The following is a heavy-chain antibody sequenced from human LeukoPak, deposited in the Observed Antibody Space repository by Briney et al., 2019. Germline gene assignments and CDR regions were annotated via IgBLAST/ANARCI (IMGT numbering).Heavy chain of an antibody. CDR3: ARHPYYYDSSGYSYYFDY. CDR2: IYYSGST. V-gene: IGHV4-31*03. CDR1: GGSISSGGYY. J-gene: IGHJ4*02. D-gene: IGHD3-22*01. Sequence: SETLSLTCTVSGGSISSGGYYWSWIRQHPGKGLEWIGYIYYSGSTYYNPSLKSRVTISVDTSKNQFSLKLSSVTAADTAVYYCARHPYYYDSSGYSYYFDYWGQGTLVTVSS.